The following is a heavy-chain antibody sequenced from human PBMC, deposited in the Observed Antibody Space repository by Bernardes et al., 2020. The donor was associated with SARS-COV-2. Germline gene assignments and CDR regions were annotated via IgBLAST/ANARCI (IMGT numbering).Heavy chain of an antibody. V-gene: IGHV1-18*01. CDR1: GYTFTSYG. CDR3: AREGRGTMVRGVIITAFDP. J-gene: IGHJ5*02. Sequence: ASVKVSCKASGYTFTSYGISWVRQAPGQGLEWMGGISAYNGNTNYAQKIQGRVTMTTDTSTSTAYMELRSLRSDDTAVYYCAREGRGTMVRGVIITAFDPWGQGTLVTVSS. CDR2: ISAYNGNT. D-gene: IGHD3-10*01.